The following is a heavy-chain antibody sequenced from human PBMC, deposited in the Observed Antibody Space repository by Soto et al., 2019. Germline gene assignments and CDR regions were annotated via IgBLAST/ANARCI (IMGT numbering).Heavy chain of an antibody. CDR1: GFTFSSYA. CDR2: ISGSGGST. D-gene: IGHD3-10*01. V-gene: IGHV3-23*01. J-gene: IGHJ4*02. CDR3: AKDVVVVRGVIIPYYFDY. Sequence: AGGSLRLSCAASGFTFSSYAMSWVRQAPGKGLEWVSAISGSGGSTYYADSVKGRFTISRDNSKNTLYLQMNSLRAEDTAVYYCAKDVVVVRGVIIPYYFDYWGQGTLVTVSS.